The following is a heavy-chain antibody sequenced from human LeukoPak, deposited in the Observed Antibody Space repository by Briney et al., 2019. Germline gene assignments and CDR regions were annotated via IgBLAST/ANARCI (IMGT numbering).Heavy chain of an antibody. CDR3: ARGRTTVTIFDY. CDR2: IYHSGST. D-gene: IGHD4-17*01. CDR1: GGSISSSNW. V-gene: IGHV4-4*02. Sequence: SGTLSLTCAVSGGSISSSNWWSWIRQPPGKGLEWIGYIYHSGSTYYNPSLKSRVTISVDRSKNQFSLKLSSVTAADTAVYYCARGRTTVTIFDYWGQGTLVTVSS. J-gene: IGHJ4*02.